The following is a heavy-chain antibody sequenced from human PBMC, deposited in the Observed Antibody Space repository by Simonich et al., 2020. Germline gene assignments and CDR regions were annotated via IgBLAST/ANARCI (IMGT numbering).Heavy chain of an antibody. CDR1: GFTFSRYS. D-gene: IGHD5-12*01. V-gene: IGHV3-48*01. Sequence: EVQLVESGGGLVQPGGSLRLSCAASGFTFSRYSMNWVRQTPGNELDWVSYISSSSNTIYNADSVKGRFTISRDKAKNSLYLQMNSLRAEDTAVYYCARDSSYYAFDIWGQGTMVTVSS. J-gene: IGHJ3*02. CDR3: ARDSSYYAFDI. CDR2: ISSSSNTI.